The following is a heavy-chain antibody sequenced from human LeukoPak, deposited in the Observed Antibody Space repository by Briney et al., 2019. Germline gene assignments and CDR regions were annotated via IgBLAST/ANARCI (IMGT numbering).Heavy chain of an antibody. D-gene: IGHD3-10*01. Sequence: SVKVSCKASGYTFTGYYMHWVRQAPGQGLEWMGGIFPIFGTANYAQKFQGRVTITADESTSTAYMELSSLRSEDTAVYYCARAPQRDPSAIWFRELFFDYWGQGTLVTVSS. J-gene: IGHJ4*02. CDR2: IFPIFGTA. V-gene: IGHV1-69*13. CDR3: ARAPQRDPSAIWFRELFFDY. CDR1: GYTFTGYY.